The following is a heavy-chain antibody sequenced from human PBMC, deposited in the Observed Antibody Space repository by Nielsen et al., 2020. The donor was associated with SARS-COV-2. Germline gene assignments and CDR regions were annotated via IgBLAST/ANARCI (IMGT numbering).Heavy chain of an antibody. CDR1: GFTFDDYA. Sequence: SLKISCAASGFTFDDYAMRWVRQAPGKGLEWVSGISWNSGSIGYADSVKGRFTISRDNAKNSLYLQMNSLRAEDTALYYCAKDGLWFGDPGDYYGMDVWGQGTTVTVSS. D-gene: IGHD3-10*01. V-gene: IGHV3-9*01. CDR3: AKDGLWFGDPGDYYGMDV. J-gene: IGHJ6*02. CDR2: ISWNSGSI.